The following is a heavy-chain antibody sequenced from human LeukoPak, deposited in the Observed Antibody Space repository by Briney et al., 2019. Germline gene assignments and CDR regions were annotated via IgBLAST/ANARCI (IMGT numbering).Heavy chain of an antibody. J-gene: IGHJ4*02. D-gene: IGHD3-9*01. Sequence: PGGSLRLSCTVSGFTFSSFDMNWVRQAPGKGLEWVSYISSSGSIIYYADSVKGRFTISRDNAKNSLYLQMHSLRAEDTAVYYCARPPALNYWGQGTLVTVSS. CDR1: GFTFSSFD. CDR2: ISSSGSII. V-gene: IGHV3-48*03. CDR3: ARPPALNY.